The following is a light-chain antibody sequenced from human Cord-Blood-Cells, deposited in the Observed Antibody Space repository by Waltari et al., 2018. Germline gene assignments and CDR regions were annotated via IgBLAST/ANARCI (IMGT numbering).Light chain of an antibody. V-gene: IGKV4-1*01. CDR3: QQYYSTPT. CDR1: QSVLYSSNNKNY. Sequence: DIVMTQSPDSLAESLGERATINCKSSQSVLYSSNNKNYLAWYQQKPGQPPKLLIYWASTRESGVPDRFSGSGSGTDFTLTISSLQAEDVAVYYCQQYYSTPTFDQGP. CDR2: WAS. J-gene: IGKJ1*01.